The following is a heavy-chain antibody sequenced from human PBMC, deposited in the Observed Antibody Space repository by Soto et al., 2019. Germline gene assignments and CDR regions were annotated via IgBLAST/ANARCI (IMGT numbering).Heavy chain of an antibody. CDR1: GFAFNNNW. CDR2: IDSYSTTT. D-gene: IGHD1-26*01. Sequence: LRLSCTASGFAFNNNWMHWVRQAPGKGLVWVARIDSYSTTTNYADSVKGRFTISRDNAKNTVFLHLNSLTDEDTAVYYCARGGAMGVDYWGQGTLVTVSS. V-gene: IGHV3-74*01. J-gene: IGHJ4*02. CDR3: ARGGAMGVDY.